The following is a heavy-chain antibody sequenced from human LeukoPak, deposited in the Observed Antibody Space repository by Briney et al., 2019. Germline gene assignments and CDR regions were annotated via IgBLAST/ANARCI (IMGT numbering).Heavy chain of an antibody. CDR1: GYTFTSYG. CDR2: FNPNSGGT. Sequence: ASVKVSCKASGYTFTSYGISWVRQAPGQGLEWMGWFNPNSGGTNYAQKFQGRVTMTTDTSTSTAYMELRSLRSDDTAVYYCARSITTVRGVPQQNWFDPWGQGTLVTVSS. CDR3: ARSITTVRGVPQQNWFDP. V-gene: IGHV1-18*01. J-gene: IGHJ5*02. D-gene: IGHD3-10*01.